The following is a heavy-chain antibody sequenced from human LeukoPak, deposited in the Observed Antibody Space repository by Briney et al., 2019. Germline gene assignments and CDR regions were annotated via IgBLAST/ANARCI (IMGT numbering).Heavy chain of an antibody. CDR1: GFTFSSYA. Sequence: GGSLRLSCAASGFTFSSYAMSWVRQAPGKGLEWVSAISGSGGSTYYADSVKGRFTISRDNSKNTLYLQMNSLRAEDTAVYYCAKGGRAAAGTGDYFDYCGQGTLVTVSS. V-gene: IGHV3-23*01. D-gene: IGHD6-13*01. J-gene: IGHJ4*02. CDR3: AKGGRAAAGTGDYFDY. CDR2: ISGSGGST.